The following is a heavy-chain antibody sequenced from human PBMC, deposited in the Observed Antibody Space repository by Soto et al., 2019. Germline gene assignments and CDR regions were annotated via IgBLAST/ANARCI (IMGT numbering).Heavy chain of an antibody. CDR3: ATYGSNPMRSDY. J-gene: IGHJ4*02. Sequence: EVQLAESGGGLVKPGGSLRLSCAASGFTFSNAWMTWVRQAPGKGLEWVGRIKSKTDGGTADYAAPLKGRFTISRDDSKNTLYLQVNSLETEDTAVYYCATYGSNPMRSDYWGQGSLVTVSS. CDR1: GFTFSNAW. D-gene: IGHD2-2*01. V-gene: IGHV3-15*01. CDR2: IKSKTDGGTA.